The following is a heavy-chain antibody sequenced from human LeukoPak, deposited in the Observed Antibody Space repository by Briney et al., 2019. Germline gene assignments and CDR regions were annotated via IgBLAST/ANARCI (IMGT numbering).Heavy chain of an antibody. CDR3: AKGAYDYIEIAYFDY. J-gene: IGHJ4*02. Sequence: GGSLRLSCVASGFSFNNYAMNWVRQAPGKGREWVSLIIGSSGSTFYADSVKGRFTISRGKSKNTLYLQMNSLRAEDTAVYYCAKGAYDYIEIAYFDYWGQGSLVTVSS. V-gene: IGHV3-23*01. CDR2: IIGSSGST. D-gene: IGHD5-12*01. CDR1: GFSFNNYA.